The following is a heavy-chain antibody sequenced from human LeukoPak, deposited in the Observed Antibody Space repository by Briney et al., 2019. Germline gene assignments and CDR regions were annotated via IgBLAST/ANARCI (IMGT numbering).Heavy chain of an antibody. CDR1: GGTFSSYA. CDR3: ARGLVRGAQGYYYGMDV. V-gene: IGHV1-18*01. Sequence: ASVKVSCKASGGTFSSYAISWVRQAPGQGLEWMGWISAYNGNTNYAQKLQGRVTMTTDTSTSTAYMGLRSLRSDDTAVYYCARGLVRGAQGYYYGMDVWGQGTTVTVS. J-gene: IGHJ6*02. CDR2: ISAYNGNT. D-gene: IGHD3-10*01.